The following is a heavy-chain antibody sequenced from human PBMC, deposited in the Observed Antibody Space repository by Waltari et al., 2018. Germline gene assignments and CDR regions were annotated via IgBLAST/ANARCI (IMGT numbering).Heavy chain of an antibody. Sequence: QVQLVESGGGVVQPGRSLRLSCAASGFPFKNYAMHWVRQAPGKGLEWVAVISYDGSNTYYADSVKGRFTISRDNSRDTLYLQMSSLRVEDTAVYYCVETPGIATSAFASWGQGTLVTVSS. D-gene: IGHD6-13*01. J-gene: IGHJ5*01. CDR1: GFPFKNYA. CDR2: ISYDGSNT. CDR3: VETPGIATSAFAS. V-gene: IGHV3-30-3*01.